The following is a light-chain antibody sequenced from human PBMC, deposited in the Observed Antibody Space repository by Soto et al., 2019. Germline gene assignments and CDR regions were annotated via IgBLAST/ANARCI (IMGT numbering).Light chain of an antibody. CDR3: LQYNNYLFT. CDR1: QSISSW. J-gene: IGKJ5*01. V-gene: IGKV1-5*01. Sequence: DVQMTQSPSTLSASVGDRVTITCRASQSISSWLAWYQQRPGKAPKRLIYAASSLQTGVPSRFSGSGSGTEFTLTINSLQPEDFATYFCLQYNNYLFTFGQGTRLEIK. CDR2: AAS.